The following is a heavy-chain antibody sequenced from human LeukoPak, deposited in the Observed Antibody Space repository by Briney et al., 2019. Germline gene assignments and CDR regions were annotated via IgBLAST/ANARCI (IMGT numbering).Heavy chain of an antibody. CDR1: GGSISSGGYS. Sequence: SQTLSLTCAVSGGSISSGGYSWSWIRQPPGKGLESIGYIYYSGSTNYNPSLKSRVTISVDTSKNQFSLKLSSVTAADTAVYYCARVRDFYGDATVDYWGQGTLVTVSS. J-gene: IGHJ4*02. CDR3: ARVRDFYGDATVDY. CDR2: IYYSGST. V-gene: IGHV4-61*08. D-gene: IGHD4-17*01.